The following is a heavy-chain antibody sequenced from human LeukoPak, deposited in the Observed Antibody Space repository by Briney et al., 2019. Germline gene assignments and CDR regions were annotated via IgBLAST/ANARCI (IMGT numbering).Heavy chain of an antibody. V-gene: IGHV3-9*01. CDR2: ISWNSGSI. Sequence: GRSLRLSCAASGFTFDDYAMPWVRQAPGKGLEWVSGISWNSGSIGYADSVKGRFTISRDNAKNSLYLQMNSLRAEDTAVYYCANAYDSSGYYYVSGRSQFDYWGQGTLVTVSS. CDR3: ANAYDSSGYYYVSGRSQFDY. J-gene: IGHJ4*02. CDR1: GFTFDDYA. D-gene: IGHD3-22*01.